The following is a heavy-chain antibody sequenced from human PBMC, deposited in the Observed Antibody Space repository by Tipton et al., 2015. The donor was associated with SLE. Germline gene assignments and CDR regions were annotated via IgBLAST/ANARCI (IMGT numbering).Heavy chain of an antibody. V-gene: IGHV4-39*02. CDR1: GGSISSSSYY. CDR2: IYYSGST. J-gene: IGHJ3*02. CDR3: ARDSGAFDI. D-gene: IGHD1-1*01. Sequence: TLSLTCTVSGGSISSSSYYWGWIRQPPGKGLEWIGSIYYSGSTYYNPSLKSRVTIPVDTSKNQFSLKLSSVTAADTAVYYCARDSGAFDIWGQGTMVTVSS.